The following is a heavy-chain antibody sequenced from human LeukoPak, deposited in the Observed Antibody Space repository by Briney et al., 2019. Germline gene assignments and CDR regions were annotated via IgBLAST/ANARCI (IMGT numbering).Heavy chain of an antibody. Sequence: GGSLRLSCEVSGFDFTSYVMTWVRQAPGKGLEWVSSITAGSSYIDYTPSVEGRFTISRDNSKNSLFLHMNSLRAEDTAVYYCARVGVSATNTPAFDYWGQGTLVTVSS. J-gene: IGHJ4*02. V-gene: IGHV3-21*01. CDR2: ITAGSSYI. CDR1: GFDFTSYV. CDR3: ARVGVSATNTPAFDY. D-gene: IGHD4-11*01.